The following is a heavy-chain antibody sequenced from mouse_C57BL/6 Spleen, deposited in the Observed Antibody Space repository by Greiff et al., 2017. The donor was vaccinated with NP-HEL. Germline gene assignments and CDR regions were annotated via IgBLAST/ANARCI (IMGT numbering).Heavy chain of an antibody. CDR2: IYPGSGNT. V-gene: IGHV1-76*01. Sequence: VQLQQSGAELVRPGASVKLSCKASGYTFTDYYINWVKQRPGQGLEWIARIYPGSGNTYYNEKFKGKATLTAEKSSSTAYMQLSSLTSEDSAVYFCARKQDGYYFDYWGQGTTLTVSS. D-gene: IGHD2-3*01. CDR1: GYTFTDYY. CDR3: ARKQDGYYFDY. J-gene: IGHJ2*01.